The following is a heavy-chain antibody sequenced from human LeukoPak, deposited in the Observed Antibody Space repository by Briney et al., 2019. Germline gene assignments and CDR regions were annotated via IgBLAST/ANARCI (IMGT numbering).Heavy chain of an antibody. D-gene: IGHD3-22*01. CDR3: AMKGDSYYYDSSGSPGGWYFDL. V-gene: IGHV1-69*04. Sequence: SVKVSCKASGGTFSSYAISWVRQAPGQGLEWMGRIIPILGIANYAQKFQGRVTITADKSTSTAYMELSSLRSEDTAVYYCAMKGDSYYYDSSGSPGGWYFDLWGRGTLVTVSS. J-gene: IGHJ2*01. CDR2: IIPILGIA. CDR1: GGTFSSYA.